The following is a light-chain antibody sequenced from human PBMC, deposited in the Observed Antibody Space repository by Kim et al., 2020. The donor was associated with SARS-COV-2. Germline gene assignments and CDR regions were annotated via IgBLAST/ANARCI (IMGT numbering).Light chain of an antibody. CDR1: SSNIGAGYD. V-gene: IGLV1-40*01. CDR2: VNS. J-gene: IGLJ3*02. CDR3: QSYDSSLSGSV. Sequence: QRITISCTGSSSNIGAGYDVHWYQQLPGTAPKLLIYVNSNRPSGVPDRFSGSKSGTSASLAITGLQAEDEADYYCQSYDSSLSGSVFGGGTKLTVL.